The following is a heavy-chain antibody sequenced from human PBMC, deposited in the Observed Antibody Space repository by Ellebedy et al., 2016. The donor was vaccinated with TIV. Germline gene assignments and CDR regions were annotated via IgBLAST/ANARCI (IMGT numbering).Heavy chain of an antibody. D-gene: IGHD3-16*01. J-gene: IGHJ4*02. Sequence: GESLKISCAASGLSFSTYWMFWVRQAPGKGLVWVSRINTDGTITDYADSVKGRFTISRDNAKNTLYLQMNSLRADDTAVYYCARDYWGYWGQGTLVTVSS. V-gene: IGHV3-74*01. CDR2: INTDGTIT. CDR1: GLSFSTYW. CDR3: ARDYWGY.